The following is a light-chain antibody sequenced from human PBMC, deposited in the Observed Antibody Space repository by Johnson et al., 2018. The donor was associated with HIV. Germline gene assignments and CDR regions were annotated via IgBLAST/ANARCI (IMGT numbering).Light chain of an antibody. V-gene: IGLV1-51*01. Sequence: VLTQPPSVSAAPGQKVTISCSGSSSNIGNNRVSWYQQLPGTAPKLLIYDNDKRPSGIPDRFSGSKSGTSATLAITGLQTGDEADYYCATWDSSLSAGGVFGTGTKVTVL. CDR3: ATWDSSLSAGGV. CDR2: DND. CDR1: SSNIGNNR. J-gene: IGLJ1*01.